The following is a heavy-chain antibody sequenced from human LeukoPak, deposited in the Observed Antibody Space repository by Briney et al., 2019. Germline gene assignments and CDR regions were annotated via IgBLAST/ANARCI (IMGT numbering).Heavy chain of an antibody. J-gene: IGHJ4*02. Sequence: PGGSLRLSCAASGFTFSSYAMHWVRQAPGKGLEWVAVISYDGSNKYYADSVKGRFTISRDNSKNTLYLQMNSLRAEDTAVYYCARDRAAAGYFDDWGQGTLVTVSS. CDR2: ISYDGSNK. V-gene: IGHV3-30-3*01. CDR1: GFTFSSYA. D-gene: IGHD6-13*01. CDR3: ARDRAAAGYFDD.